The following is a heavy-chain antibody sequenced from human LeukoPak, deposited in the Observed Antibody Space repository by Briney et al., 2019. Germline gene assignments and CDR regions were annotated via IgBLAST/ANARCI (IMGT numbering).Heavy chain of an antibody. J-gene: IGHJ1*01. CDR1: GYSISSGYY. D-gene: IGHD1-26*01. Sequence: TSETLSLTCTVSGYSISSGYYWGWIRPPPGKGLEWIGSIYHSGSTYYNPSLKSRVTISVDTSKNQFSLKLSSVTAADTAVYYCARGSGNIWGQGTLVTVSS. V-gene: IGHV4-38-2*02. CDR2: IYHSGST. CDR3: ARGSGNI.